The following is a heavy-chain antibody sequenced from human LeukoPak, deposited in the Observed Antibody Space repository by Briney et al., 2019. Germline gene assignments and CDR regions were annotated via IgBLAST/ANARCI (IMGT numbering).Heavy chain of an antibody. Sequence: ASVKVSCKASGGTFSSYAISWVRQAPGQGLEWMGGIIPIFGTANYAQKFQGRVTITTDESTSTAYMELSSLRSDDTAVYYCARDTEFHRDYWGQGTLVTVSS. CDR1: GGTFSSYA. D-gene: IGHD1-14*01. CDR3: ARDTEFHRDY. V-gene: IGHV1-69*05. J-gene: IGHJ4*02. CDR2: IIPIFGTA.